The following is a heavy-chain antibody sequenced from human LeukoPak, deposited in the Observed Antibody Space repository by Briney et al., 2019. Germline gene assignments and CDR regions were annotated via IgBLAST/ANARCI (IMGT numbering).Heavy chain of an antibody. CDR3: AGGVLRYFDWLENYGMDV. J-gene: IGHJ6*02. Sequence: GGSLRLSCAASGFTFSSYSMNWVRQAPGKGLEWVSYISSSSSTIYYADSVKGRFTISRDNAKNSLYLQMNSLRAEDTAVYYCAGGVLRYFDWLENYGMDVWGQGTTVTVSS. CDR2: ISSSSSTI. D-gene: IGHD3-9*01. CDR1: GFTFSSYS. V-gene: IGHV3-48*01.